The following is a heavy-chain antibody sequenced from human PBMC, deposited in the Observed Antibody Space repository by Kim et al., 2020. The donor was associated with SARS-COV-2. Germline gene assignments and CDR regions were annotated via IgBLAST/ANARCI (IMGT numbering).Heavy chain of an antibody. CDR3: SRHGSLEWLSLAQTSTPYYYYCGMDV. CDR1: GGTFSSYA. Sequence: SVKVSCKASGGTFSSYAISWVRQAPGQGLEWMGGIIPIFGTANYAQKFQGRVTITADESTSTAYMELSSLRSEDTAVYYCSRHGSLEWLSLAQTSTPYYYYCGMDVWGQGTTVTVS. V-gene: IGHV1-69*13. CDR2: IIPIFGTA. D-gene: IGHD3-3*01. J-gene: IGHJ6*02.